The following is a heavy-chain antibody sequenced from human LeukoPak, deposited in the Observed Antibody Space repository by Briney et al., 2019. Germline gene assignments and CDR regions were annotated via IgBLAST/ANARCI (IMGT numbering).Heavy chain of an antibody. Sequence: GGSLRLSCAASGFTFSSYGMHWVRQAPGKGLEWVAVISYDGSNKYYADSVKGRFTISRDNSKNTLYLQMNSLRAEDTAVYYCAGGIVGATLNYWGQGTLVTVSS. D-gene: IGHD1-26*01. J-gene: IGHJ4*02. CDR2: ISYDGSNK. V-gene: IGHV3-30*03. CDR1: GFTFSSYG. CDR3: AGGIVGATLNY.